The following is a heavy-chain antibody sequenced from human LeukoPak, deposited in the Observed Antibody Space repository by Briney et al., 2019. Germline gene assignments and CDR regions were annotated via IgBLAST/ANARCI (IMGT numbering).Heavy chain of an antibody. D-gene: IGHD6-19*01. CDR1: GYSFTSYW. Sequence: GESLKISCKGSGYSFTSYWIGWVRQMPGKGLEWMGIIYPGDSDTRYSPSFQGQVTISADKSISTAYLQWSSLKASDTAMYYCARQGTSSRGWYLGSVRPYYFDYWGQGTLVTVSS. CDR3: ARQGTSSRGWYLGSVRPYYFDY. J-gene: IGHJ4*02. CDR2: IYPGDSDT. V-gene: IGHV5-51*01.